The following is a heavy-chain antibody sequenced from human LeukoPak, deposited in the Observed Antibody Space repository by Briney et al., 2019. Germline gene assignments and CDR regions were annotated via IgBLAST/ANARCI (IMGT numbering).Heavy chain of an antibody. CDR3: AKDPRGYSGYDARENDY. CDR2: ISGSGFST. J-gene: IGHJ4*02. V-gene: IGHV3-23*01. CDR1: GFTFSSYA. D-gene: IGHD5-12*01. Sequence: PGGSLRLSCAASGFTFSSYAMSWVRQAPGKGLGWVSGISGSGFSTYYADSVKGRFTISRDNSKNTLYLQMNSLRAEDTAVYYCAKDPRGYSGYDARENDYWGQGTLVTVSS.